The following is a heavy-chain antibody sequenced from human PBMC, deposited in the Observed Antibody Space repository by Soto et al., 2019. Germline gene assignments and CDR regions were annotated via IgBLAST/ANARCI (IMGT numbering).Heavy chain of an antibody. D-gene: IGHD3-9*01. CDR1: GGTFSGYT. CDR2: IIPILGIA. J-gene: IGHJ3*02. V-gene: IGHV1-69*02. CDR3: ARGGYDILIGYEEGAGSSFDI. Sequence: SVKVSCKASGGTFSGYTISWVRQAPGQGLEWMGRIIPILGIANYAQKFQGRVTITADKSTSTAYMELSSLRSEDTAVYYCARGGYDILIGYEEGAGSSFDIWGQGTMVNVSS.